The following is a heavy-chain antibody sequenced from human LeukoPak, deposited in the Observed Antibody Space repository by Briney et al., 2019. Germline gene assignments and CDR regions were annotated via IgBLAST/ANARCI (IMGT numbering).Heavy chain of an antibody. Sequence: SETLSLTCAVYGGSFSGYYWSWIRQPPGKGLEWIGGINHSGSANYNPSLKSRVTISVDTSKNQFSLKLSSVTAADTAVYYCARSPIAVANFDYWGQGTLVTVSS. CDR3: ARSPIAVANFDY. D-gene: IGHD6-19*01. V-gene: IGHV4-34*01. CDR1: GGSFSGYY. CDR2: INHSGSA. J-gene: IGHJ4*02.